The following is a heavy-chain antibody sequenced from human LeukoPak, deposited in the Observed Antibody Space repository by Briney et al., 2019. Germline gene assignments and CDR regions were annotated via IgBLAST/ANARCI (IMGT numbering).Heavy chain of an antibody. CDR1: GGSFSGYY. J-gene: IGHJ5*02. D-gene: IGHD6-19*01. V-gene: IGHV4-34*01. CDR3: ARRGSGWYT. CDR2: INHSGST. Sequence: PSETLSLTCDVYGGSFSGYYWSWIRQPPGKGLEWIGEINHSGSTNYNPSLKSRVTISVDTSKNQFSLKLSSVTAADTAVYYCARRGSGWYTWSQGTLVTVSS.